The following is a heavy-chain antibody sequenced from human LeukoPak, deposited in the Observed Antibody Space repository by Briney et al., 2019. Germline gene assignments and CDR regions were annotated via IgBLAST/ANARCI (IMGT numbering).Heavy chain of an antibody. D-gene: IGHD6-19*01. J-gene: IGHJ6*02. Sequence: SQTLSLTCTVSGGSISSGGYYWSWLRQHPGKGLEWIGYIYYSGRTYYNPSLKSRVTISVDTSKNQFSLKLSSVTAADTAVYYCARAAVTHGSGPYYYYGMDVWGQGTTVTVSS. CDR3: ARAAVTHGSGPYYYYGMDV. V-gene: IGHV4-31*03. CDR1: GGSISSGGYY. CDR2: IYYSGRT.